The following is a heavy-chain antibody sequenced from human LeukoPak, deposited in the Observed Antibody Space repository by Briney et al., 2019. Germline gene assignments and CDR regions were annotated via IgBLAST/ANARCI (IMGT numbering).Heavy chain of an antibody. CDR1: GGSLSGYY. J-gene: IGHJ6*04. CDR2: INHSGST. Sequence: PSETLSLTCAVYGGSLSGYYWSWIRQPPGKGLEWLGEINHSGSTNYTPSLKSRVTISVDTSKNQYSLKLSSVTAADTAVYYCARSPRQIIWSRGVMDVWGKGTTVTVSS. CDR3: ARSPRQIIWSRGVMDV. D-gene: IGHD3-10*01. V-gene: IGHV4-34*01.